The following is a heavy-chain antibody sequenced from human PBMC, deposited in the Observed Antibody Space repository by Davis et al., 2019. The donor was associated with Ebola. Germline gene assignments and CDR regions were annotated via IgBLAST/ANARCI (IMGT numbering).Heavy chain of an antibody. Sequence: ETLSLTCTVSGGSISSHYWSWIRQAPGKGLEWVSSISSSSSYIYYADSVKGRFTISRDNARNSLFLQMNSLRSEDTALYYCATVSTITGGDFDFWGQGTMVTVSS. V-gene: IGHV3-21*04. J-gene: IGHJ3*01. CDR2: ISSSSSYI. CDR3: ATVSTITGGDFDF. CDR1: GGSISSHY. D-gene: IGHD5/OR15-5a*01.